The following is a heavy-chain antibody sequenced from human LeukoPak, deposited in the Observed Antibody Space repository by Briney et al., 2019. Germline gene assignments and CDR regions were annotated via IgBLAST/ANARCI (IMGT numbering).Heavy chain of an antibody. CDR1: GYTFTSYG. D-gene: IGHD3-10*01. CDR3: ARVWFGEPHVPFNWFDP. Sequence: ASVKVSCKASGYTFTSYGISWVRQAPGQGLEWMGWISAYNGNTNYAQKLQGRVTMTTDTSTSTAYMELRSLRSDDTAVYYCARVWFGEPHVPFNWFDPWGLGTLVTVSS. V-gene: IGHV1-18*01. J-gene: IGHJ5*02. CDR2: ISAYNGNT.